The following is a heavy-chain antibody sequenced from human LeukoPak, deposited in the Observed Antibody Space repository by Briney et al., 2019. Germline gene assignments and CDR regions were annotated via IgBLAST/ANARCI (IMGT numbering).Heavy chain of an antibody. CDR2: INPNSRGT. J-gene: IGHJ4*02. CDR1: GYTFTCYY. Sequence: ASVKVSCKASGYTFTCYYMHWVRQAPGQGLEWMGWINPNSRGTNYAQKFQGRVTMTRDTSISTAYMELSRLRSDDTAVYYCARVPKMVRGVTDYWGQGTLVTVSS. CDR3: ARVPKMVRGVTDY. D-gene: IGHD3-10*01. V-gene: IGHV1-2*02.